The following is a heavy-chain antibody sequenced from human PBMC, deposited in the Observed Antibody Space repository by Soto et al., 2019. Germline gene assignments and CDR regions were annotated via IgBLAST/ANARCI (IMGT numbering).Heavy chain of an antibody. CDR2: IYYSGST. CDR1: GGSISSYY. J-gene: IGHJ6*03. D-gene: IGHD1-1*01. Sequence: SETLSLTCTVSGGSISSYYWSWIRQPPGKGLEWIGYIYYSGSTNYNPSLKSRVTISVDTSKNQFSLTLSSVTAADTAVYYCAREESKTGYRDVWEKGTRFTVSS. V-gene: IGHV4-59*01. CDR3: AREESKTGYRDV.